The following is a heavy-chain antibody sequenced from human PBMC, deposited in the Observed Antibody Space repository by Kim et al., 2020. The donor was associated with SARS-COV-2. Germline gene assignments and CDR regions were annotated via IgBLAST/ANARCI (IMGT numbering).Heavy chain of an antibody. J-gene: IGHJ4*02. CDR3: ARGPNYSPFDY. D-gene: IGHD4-4*01. V-gene: IGHV3-48*03. Sequence: YPEPVRGRFTISRDNDKNSLYLQMNSLRAEDTAVYYCARGPNYSPFDYWGQGTLVTVSS.